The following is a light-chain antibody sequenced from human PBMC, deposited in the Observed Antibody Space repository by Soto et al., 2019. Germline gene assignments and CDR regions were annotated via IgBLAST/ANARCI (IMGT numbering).Light chain of an antibody. J-gene: IGLJ1*01. Sequence: SVLRQPPSVSGDTGQSVTICYTGRNSNIVIGYDVLCSQQTPGKAPTLLVYISHRRPSGPPDRVSGSKSGPSASLAITGLQPEDEADPYPYSYDIGLTGFYVSGTGTKGTVL. CDR1: NSNIVIGYD. CDR3: YSYDIGLTGFYV. V-gene: IGLV1-40*01. CDR2: ISH.